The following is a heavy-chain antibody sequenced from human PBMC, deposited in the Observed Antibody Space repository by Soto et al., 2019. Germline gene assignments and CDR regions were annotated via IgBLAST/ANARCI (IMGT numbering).Heavy chain of an antibody. CDR3: ARDLGYYASDGYFDY. Sequence: QVQLVESGGNLVKPGGSLRLSCAGSGFTFSDYYMSWIRQAPGKGLESVSYISSSGNIIYYADSVKGRFTISRDNAKNSLYLQMNSLRAEDTAVYYCARDLGYYASDGYFDYWGQGTLVTVSS. V-gene: IGHV3-11*01. CDR2: ISSSGNII. CDR1: GFTFSDYY. D-gene: IGHD3-22*01. J-gene: IGHJ4*02.